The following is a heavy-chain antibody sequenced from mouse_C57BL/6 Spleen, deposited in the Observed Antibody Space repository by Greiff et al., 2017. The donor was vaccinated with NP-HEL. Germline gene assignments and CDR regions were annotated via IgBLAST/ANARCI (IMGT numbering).Heavy chain of an antibody. CDR3: AREYYGSSYHWYFDV. D-gene: IGHD1-1*01. CDR1: GFTFSDYY. CDR2: INYDGSST. J-gene: IGHJ1*03. Sequence: EVMLVESEGGLVQPGSSMKLSCTASGFTFSDYYMAWVRQVPEKGLEWVANINYDGSSTYYLDSLKSRFIISRDNAKNILYLQMSSLKSEDTATYYCAREYYGSSYHWYFDVWGTGTTVTVSS. V-gene: IGHV5-16*01.